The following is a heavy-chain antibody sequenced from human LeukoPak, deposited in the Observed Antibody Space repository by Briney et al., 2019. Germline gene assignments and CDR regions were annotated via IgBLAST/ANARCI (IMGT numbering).Heavy chain of an antibody. CDR1: GFTFSAYS. D-gene: IGHD5-24*01. Sequence: GGSLRLSCAASGFTFSAYSMNWVRQAPGKGLEWVSSISSGSRYIYYADSVKGRSAISRDNSENTLYLQMKSLRAEDTAVYYCARGDGYNFFDYWGQGTLVTVSS. J-gene: IGHJ4*02. V-gene: IGHV3-21*04. CDR3: ARGDGYNFFDY. CDR2: ISSGSRYI.